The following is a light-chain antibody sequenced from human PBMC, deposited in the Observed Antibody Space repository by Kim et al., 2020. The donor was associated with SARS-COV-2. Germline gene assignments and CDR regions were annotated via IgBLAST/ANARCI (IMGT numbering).Light chain of an antibody. J-gene: IGLJ2*01. V-gene: IGLV2-8*01. CDR3: SSYAGSNNLV. Sequence: GQSVTISCTETSSDVGGYNYVSWYQQHPGKAPKLMIYEVSKRPSGVPDRFSGSKSGNTASLTVSGLQADDEADYYCSSYAGSNNLVFGGGTQLTVL. CDR1: SSDVGGYNY. CDR2: EVS.